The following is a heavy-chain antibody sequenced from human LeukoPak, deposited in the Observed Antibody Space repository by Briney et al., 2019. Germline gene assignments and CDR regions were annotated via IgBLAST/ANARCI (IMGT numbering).Heavy chain of an antibody. V-gene: IGHV3-30*02. CDR2: IRYDGSNK. D-gene: IGHD6-13*01. CDR1: GFTFSSYG. J-gene: IGHJ4*02. Sequence: AGGSLRLXCAASGFTFSSYGMHWVRQAPGKALEWVAFIRYDGSNKYYADSMKGRFTLSRDNSKNTLYLQMNSLRAEDTAVYYCAKDQQSFDYWGQGTLVTVSS. CDR3: AKDQQSFDY.